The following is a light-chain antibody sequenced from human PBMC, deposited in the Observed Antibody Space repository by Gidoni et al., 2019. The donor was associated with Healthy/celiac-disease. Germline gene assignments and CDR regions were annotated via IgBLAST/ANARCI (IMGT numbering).Light chain of an antibody. CDR1: QGGLYSSNNKYY. CDR3: QQYYSSPPT. CDR2: WAS. Sequence: DIVMTPSPDSLAVSLGERATINGKSSQGGLYSSNNKYYLAWDQQKPGQPPKLPIYWASTRESGVPDLFGGWGSGTDFTLTMSSRQAEDVAVYCCQQYYSSPPTFGQGTKVKIK. J-gene: IGKJ1*01. V-gene: IGKV4-1*01.